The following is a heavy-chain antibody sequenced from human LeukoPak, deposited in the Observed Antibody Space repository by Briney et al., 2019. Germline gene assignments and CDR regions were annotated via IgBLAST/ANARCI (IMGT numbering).Heavy chain of an antibody. D-gene: IGHD3-10*01. J-gene: IGHJ5*02. CDR3: ARYVSTMVRGVHNWFDP. Sequence: GASAKVSSKASGGTFSSYAISWMRQAPGEGLEWMGSIIPILGIANYAQKFQGRVAISAYKSTSTAYMELSSLRSEDTAVYYCARYVSTMVRGVHNWFDPWGQGTLVTVSS. CDR1: GGTFSSYA. V-gene: IGHV1-69*04. CDR2: IIPILGIA.